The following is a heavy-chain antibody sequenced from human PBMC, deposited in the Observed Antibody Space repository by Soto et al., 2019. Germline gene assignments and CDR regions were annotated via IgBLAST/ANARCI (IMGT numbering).Heavy chain of an antibody. Sequence: EVRLVESGGGLVQPGGSLTLSCAASGFTFSSYWMTWVRQAPGKGLEWVANINQDGSEKYYMDSMKGRFTISRDNAKKSLLLQVTCLKTEHTAVYYCARDRGRPDFRYTHYYDSGDQDYGTDVWGQGTTVTVSS. V-gene: IGHV3-7*01. CDR2: INQDGSEK. CDR3: ARDRGRPDFRYTHYYDSGDQDYGTDV. J-gene: IGHJ6*02. D-gene: IGHD3-22*01. CDR1: GFTFSSYW.